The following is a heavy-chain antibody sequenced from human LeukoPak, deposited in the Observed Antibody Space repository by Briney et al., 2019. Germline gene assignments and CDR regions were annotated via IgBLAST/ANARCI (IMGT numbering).Heavy chain of an antibody. Sequence: GGSLRLSCAASGFTFSNYGMHWVRQASGKGLEWVAAVSYDGTYKYYADSMKGRFTVSRDNSKNTLYLQMNSLRAEDTAVYYCTGSPSLGGRYWGFDYWGQGALVTVSS. CDR3: TGSPSLGGRYWGFDY. J-gene: IGHJ4*02. V-gene: IGHV3-30*03. CDR1: GFTFSNYG. CDR2: VSYDGTYK. D-gene: IGHD1-26*01.